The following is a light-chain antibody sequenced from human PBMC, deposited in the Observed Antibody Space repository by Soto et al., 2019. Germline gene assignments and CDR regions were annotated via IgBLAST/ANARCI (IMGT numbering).Light chain of an antibody. V-gene: IGKV3-11*01. CDR1: HTVANF. J-gene: IGKJ4*01. Sequence: DTVLIQSPATLSSSPGERATLSCRASHTVANFLAWYQHKAGQAPRLLIYDVSNRVTGIPARFSCSGAGTDFTLTISSLEPDDFAVYYCQQRGNWPPTFGGGTKVDIK. CDR3: QQRGNWPPT. CDR2: DVS.